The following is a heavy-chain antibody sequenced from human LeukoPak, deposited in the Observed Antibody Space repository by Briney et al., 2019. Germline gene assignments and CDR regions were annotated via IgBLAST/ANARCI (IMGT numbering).Heavy chain of an antibody. Sequence: GGSLRLSCAASGFSFSSYWMTWVRQAPGKGLEWVANIKQDGSEKRYVDSMKGRFTISRDNAKSSLYLQMNSLRAEDTAVYYCARGGGAPDYWGQGTLVTVSS. D-gene: IGHD3-16*01. CDR3: ARGGGAPDY. CDR2: IKQDGSEK. CDR1: GFSFSSYW. V-gene: IGHV3-7*01. J-gene: IGHJ4*02.